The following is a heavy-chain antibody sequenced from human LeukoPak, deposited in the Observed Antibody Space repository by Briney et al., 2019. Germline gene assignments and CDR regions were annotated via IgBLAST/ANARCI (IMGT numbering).Heavy chain of an antibody. D-gene: IGHD6-13*01. Sequence: GGSLRLSCAASGFTFSNAWMNWVRQAPGKGLEWVSTITTSDGNTYYADSVKGRFTVSRDNSKNTLFLQMNSLRAEDTAVYYCAKDKAANSINWFDYWGQGTLVTVSS. J-gene: IGHJ4*02. CDR1: GFTFSNAW. CDR3: AKDKAANSINWFDY. V-gene: IGHV3-23*01. CDR2: ITTSDGNT.